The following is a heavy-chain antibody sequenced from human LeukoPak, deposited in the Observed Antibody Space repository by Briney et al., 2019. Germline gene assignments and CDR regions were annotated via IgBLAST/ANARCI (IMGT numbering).Heavy chain of an antibody. V-gene: IGHV4-59*01. J-gene: IGHJ4*02. CDR2: IYNSGST. CDR3: ARRPTVTTFFDY. Sequence: SETLSLTCTVSGGSISSYYWSWIRQPPGKGLEWIGYIYNSGSTNYNPSLKSRVTISVHTSKNQFSLKLSSATDAATAVYYCARRPTVTTFFDYWGQGTLVTVSS. D-gene: IGHD4-17*01. CDR1: GGSISSYY.